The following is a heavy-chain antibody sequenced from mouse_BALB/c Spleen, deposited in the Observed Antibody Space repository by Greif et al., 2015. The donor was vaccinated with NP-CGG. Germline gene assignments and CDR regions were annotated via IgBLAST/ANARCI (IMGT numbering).Heavy chain of an antibody. J-gene: IGHJ2*01. V-gene: IGHV1-54*01. CDR3: ARSVTLDY. CDR2: INPGSGGT. Sequence: QVQLQQPGAELVRPGTSVKVSCKASGYAFTNYLIEWVKQRPGQGLEWIGVINPGSGGTNYNEKFKGKATLTADKSSSTAYMQLSSLTSDDSAVYFCARSVTLDYWGQGTTLTVSS. CDR1: GYAFTNYL. D-gene: IGHD2-1*01.